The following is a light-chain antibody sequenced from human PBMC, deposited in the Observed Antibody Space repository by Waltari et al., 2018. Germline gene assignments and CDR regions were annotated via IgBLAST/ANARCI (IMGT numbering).Light chain of an antibody. V-gene: IGLV2-14*03. Sequence: QSALTQPASVSGSPGQSIIISCAGTNNDVGAYNYVSWFQHHPGKAPKLIIHDVNKRPSGVSSRFSAPNADNTASLTISGLQAEDEANYYCTSFRSGASWVFGGGTTLTVL. CDR2: DVN. CDR3: TSFRSGASWV. J-gene: IGLJ3*02. CDR1: NNDVGAYNY.